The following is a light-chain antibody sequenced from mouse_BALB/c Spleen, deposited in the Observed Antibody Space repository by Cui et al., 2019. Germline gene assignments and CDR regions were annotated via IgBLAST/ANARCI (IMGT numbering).Light chain of an antibody. CDR3: QQYNSYPFT. V-gene: IGKV6-15*01. CDR1: QNVGTN. J-gene: IGKJ4*01. Sequence: DIVITQSQNFIFTSVGDRVSVTCKASQNVGTNVAWYQQKPGQSPKALIYSASYRYSGVPDRFTGSGSGTDFTLTISNVQSEDLAEYFCQQYNSYPFTFGSGTKLEIK. CDR2: SAS.